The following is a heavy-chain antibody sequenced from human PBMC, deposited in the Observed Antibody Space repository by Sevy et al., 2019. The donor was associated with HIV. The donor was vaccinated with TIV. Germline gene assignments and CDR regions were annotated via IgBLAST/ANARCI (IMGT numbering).Heavy chain of an antibody. J-gene: IGHJ4*02. Sequence: ASVKVSCKASGYTFTSQYMHWVRQAPGQGLEWMGIINPSGGSTSYAQKFQGRVTMTRDTSTSTVYMEPSSLRSEDTAVYYCARDSDTYDILTGYYPFDYWGQGTLVTVSS. CDR3: ARDSDTYDILTGYYPFDY. CDR1: GYTFTSQY. D-gene: IGHD3-9*01. V-gene: IGHV1-46*01. CDR2: INPSGGST.